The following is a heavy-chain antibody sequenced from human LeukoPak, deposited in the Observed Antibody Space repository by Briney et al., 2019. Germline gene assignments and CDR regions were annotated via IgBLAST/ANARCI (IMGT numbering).Heavy chain of an antibody. CDR2: INPNSGGT. CDR1: GYTFTGYY. V-gene: IGHV1-2*02. D-gene: IGHD6-6*01. Sequence: GASVKVSCKASGYTFTGYYMHWVRQAPGQGLEWMGWINPNSGGTNYAQKFQGRVTMTRDTSISTAYMELSRLRSEDTAVYYCASSSSSGIFPPKYGMDVWGQGTAVTVSS. CDR3: ASSSSSGIFPPKYGMDV. J-gene: IGHJ6*02.